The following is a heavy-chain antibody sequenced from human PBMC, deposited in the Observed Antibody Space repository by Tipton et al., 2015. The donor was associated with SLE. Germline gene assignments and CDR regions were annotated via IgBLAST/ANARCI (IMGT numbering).Heavy chain of an antibody. J-gene: IGHJ4*02. CDR2: IKQDGSEK. D-gene: IGHD6-19*01. V-gene: IGHV3-7*01. Sequence: SLRLSCAASGFTFSSYWMSWVRQAPGKGLEWVANIKQDGSEKYYVDSVKGRFTISRDNAKNSLYLQMNSLRAEDTAVYYCARDAGDSSGWSPFDYWGQGTLVTVSS. CDR1: GFTFSSYW. CDR3: ARDAGDSSGWSPFDY.